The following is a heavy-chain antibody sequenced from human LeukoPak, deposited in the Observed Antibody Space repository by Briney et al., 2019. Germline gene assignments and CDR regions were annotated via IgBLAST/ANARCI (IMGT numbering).Heavy chain of an antibody. D-gene: IGHD2-21*01. J-gene: IGHJ4*02. V-gene: IGHV1-69*13. Sequence: SVKVSCKASGYTFTSYGISWVRQAPGQGLEWMGGIIPIFGTANYAQKFQGRVTITADESTSTAYMELSSLRSEDTAVYYCARQAYCGGDCYSWYFDYWGQGTLVTVSS. CDR3: ARQAYCGGDCYSWYFDY. CDR2: IIPIFGTA. CDR1: GYTFTSYG.